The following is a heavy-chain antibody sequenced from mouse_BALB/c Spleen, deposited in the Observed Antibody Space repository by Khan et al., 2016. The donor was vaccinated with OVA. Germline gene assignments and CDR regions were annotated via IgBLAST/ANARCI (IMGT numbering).Heavy chain of an antibody. CDR2: INTYTGEP. CDR3: ARPPYFSYTLDY. J-gene: IGHJ4*01. CDR1: GYTFTNYG. Sequence: QIQLVQSGPELKKPGATVKISCKASGYTFTNYGMNWVKQSPGKALKWMGWINTYTGEPKYADDFKGRFALSLETSATTAYLQINNLKNEDTSRYVCARPPYFSYTLDYWGQGTSVTGSS. D-gene: IGHD2-10*01. V-gene: IGHV9-3-1*01.